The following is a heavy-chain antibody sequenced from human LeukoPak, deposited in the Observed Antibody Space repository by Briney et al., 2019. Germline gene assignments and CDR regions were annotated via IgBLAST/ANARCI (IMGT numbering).Heavy chain of an antibody. Sequence: PSETLSLTCTVSGGSISSSSYYWGWIRQPPGKGLEWIGSIYYSGSTYYNPSLKSRVTISVDTSKNQFSLKLSSVTAADTAVYYCARHPLAAAGLLFDYWGQGTLVTVSS. CDR2: IYYSGST. CDR3: ARHPLAAAGLLFDY. D-gene: IGHD6-13*01. V-gene: IGHV4-39*01. CDR1: GGSISSSSYY. J-gene: IGHJ4*02.